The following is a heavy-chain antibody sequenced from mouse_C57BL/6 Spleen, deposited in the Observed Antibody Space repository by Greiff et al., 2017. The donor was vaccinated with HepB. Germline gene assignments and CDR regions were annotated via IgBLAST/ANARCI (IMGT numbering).Heavy chain of an antibody. CDR3: ARGGKILYDV. J-gene: IGHJ1*03. D-gene: IGHD6-2*01. V-gene: IGHV1-69*01. Sequence: QVQLQQPGAELVMPGASVKLSCKASGYTFTSYWMHWVKQRPGQGLEWIGEIDPSDSYTNYNQKFKGKSTLTVDKSSSTAYMQLSSLTSEDSAVYYCARGGKILYDVWGTGTTVTVSS. CDR2: IDPSDSYT. CDR1: GYTFTSYW.